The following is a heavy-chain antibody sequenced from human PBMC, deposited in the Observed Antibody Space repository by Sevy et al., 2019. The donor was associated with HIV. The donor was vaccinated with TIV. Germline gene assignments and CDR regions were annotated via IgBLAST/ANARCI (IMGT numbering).Heavy chain of an antibody. Sequence: SEILSLTCTVSGGSISSYYWSWIRQPPGKGLEWIGYIYYSGSTNYNPSLKSRVTISLDTSKNQFSLKLSSMTAADTAVYYCARHWGRGYYYYYMDVWGKGTTVTVSS. CDR1: GGSISSYY. CDR3: ARHWGRGYYYYYMDV. J-gene: IGHJ6*03. D-gene: IGHD3-16*01. V-gene: IGHV4-59*08. CDR2: IYYSGST.